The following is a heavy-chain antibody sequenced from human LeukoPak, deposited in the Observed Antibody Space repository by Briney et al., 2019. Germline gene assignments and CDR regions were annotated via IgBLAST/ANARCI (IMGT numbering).Heavy chain of an antibody. CDR1: GITFNA. CDR3: ARELFGSGSCPRL. CDR2: TWYDGRNK. J-gene: IGHJ4*02. V-gene: IGHV3-33*01. Sequence: PGTSLRLSCAASGITFNAIHWVRQAPGKGLGWVGLTWYDGRNKYYADYVKGRFTISIDNSKNMEYLHMNSLRDEDTAVYFCARELFGSGSCPRLGGRGTVVSV. D-gene: IGHD3-10*01.